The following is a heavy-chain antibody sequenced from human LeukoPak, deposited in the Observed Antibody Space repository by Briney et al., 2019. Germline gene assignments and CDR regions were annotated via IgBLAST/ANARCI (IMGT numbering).Heavy chain of an antibody. J-gene: IGHJ4*02. Sequence: PGGSLRLSCAASGFTLRSNYMSWVRQAPGKGLEWVSVIYSGGSTYYSDSVTGRFTISRDNSKNTMYLQMNSLRAEGTAVRYCARGRDYDSSGYYYMYYFDYWGQGTLVTVPS. D-gene: IGHD3-22*01. CDR1: GFTLRSNY. CDR2: IYSGGST. CDR3: ARGRDYDSSGYYYMYYFDY. V-gene: IGHV3-53*01.